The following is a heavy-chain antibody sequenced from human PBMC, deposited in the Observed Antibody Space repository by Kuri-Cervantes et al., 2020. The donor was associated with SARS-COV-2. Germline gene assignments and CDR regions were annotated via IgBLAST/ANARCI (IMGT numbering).Heavy chain of an antibody. V-gene: IGHV4-4*02. CDR1: GFTFSNAW. Sequence: GSLRLSCAASGFTFSNAWMSWVRQAPGKGLEWIGSIYYSGSTYYNPSLKSRVTISVDTSKYQFSLKLSSVTAADTAVYYCARGPGENYFDYWGQGTLVTVSS. CDR2: IYYSGST. CDR3: ARGPGENYFDY. J-gene: IGHJ4*02. D-gene: IGHD4-17*01.